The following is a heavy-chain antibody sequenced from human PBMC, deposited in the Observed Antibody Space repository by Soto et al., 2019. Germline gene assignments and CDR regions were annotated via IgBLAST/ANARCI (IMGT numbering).Heavy chain of an antibody. CDR2: INHSGST. D-gene: IGHD5-12*01. V-gene: IGHV4-34*01. CDR3: ARGYSGYQTARGFDP. J-gene: IGHJ5*02. Sequence: ETLSLTCAVYGGSFSGYYWSWIRQPPGKGLEWIGEINHSGSTNYNPSLKSRVTISVDTSKNQFSLKLSSVTAADTAVYYCARGYSGYQTARGFDPWGQGTLVTVSS. CDR1: GGSFSGYY.